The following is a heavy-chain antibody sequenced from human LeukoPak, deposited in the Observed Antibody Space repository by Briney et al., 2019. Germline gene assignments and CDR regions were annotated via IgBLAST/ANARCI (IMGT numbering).Heavy chain of an antibody. D-gene: IGHD3-22*01. Sequence: SETLSLTCTVSGGSISSYYWSWIRQPPGKGLEWIGYIYYSGSTNYNPSLKSRVTISLDTSKNQFSLKLSSVTAADTAVYYYARIYYYDSSGYSYYFDYWSQGTLVTVSS. J-gene: IGHJ4*02. V-gene: IGHV4-59*01. CDR3: ARIYYYDSSGYSYYFDY. CDR2: IYYSGST. CDR1: GGSISSYY.